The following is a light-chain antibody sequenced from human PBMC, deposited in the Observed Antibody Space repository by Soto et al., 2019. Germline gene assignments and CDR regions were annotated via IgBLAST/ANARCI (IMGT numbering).Light chain of an antibody. V-gene: IGKV3-20*01. CDR1: QSVSSNY. Sequence: EIVLTQSPGTLSLSPGERATLSCRASQSVSSNYLAWYQQKPGQTPRLLIYGASSNATGIPDRFSGSGSGTDFTLTISRLEPEDFAVYYCEQYGSSPYTFGQGTKLESK. J-gene: IGKJ2*01. CDR2: GAS. CDR3: EQYGSSPYT.